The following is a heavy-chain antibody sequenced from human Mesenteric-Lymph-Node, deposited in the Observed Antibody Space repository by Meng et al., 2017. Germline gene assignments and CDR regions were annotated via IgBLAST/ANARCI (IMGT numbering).Heavy chain of an antibody. J-gene: IGHJ4*02. CDR2: IYYSGSI. D-gene: IGHD3-10*01. V-gene: IGHV4-59*08. CDR3: ARQSGYFDY. CDR1: GGSISSYY. Sequence: QVQLQDSGPGLRNPSESRSLTFTVSGGSISSYYWSWIRQPPGKGLEWIGHIYYSGSINYNPSLKSRVTITVDTSKNQFSLGLSSVTATDTAVYYCARQSGYFDYWGQGTLVTVSS.